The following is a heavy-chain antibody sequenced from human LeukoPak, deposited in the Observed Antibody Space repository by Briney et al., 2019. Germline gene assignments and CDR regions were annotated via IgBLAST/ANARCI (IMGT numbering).Heavy chain of an antibody. V-gene: IGHV4-59*12. CDR1: GGSISSYY. J-gene: IGHJ4*02. D-gene: IGHD2-2*01. CDR3: ASSSWLRDANFDS. Sequence: SETLSLIYTVSGGSISSYYWSWIRQPPGKGLEWIGYTHYSGSTNYNPSLKSRVTISVDTSKNQFSLKLSSVTAADTAVYYCASSSWLRDANFDSWGQGTLVTVSS. CDR2: THYSGST.